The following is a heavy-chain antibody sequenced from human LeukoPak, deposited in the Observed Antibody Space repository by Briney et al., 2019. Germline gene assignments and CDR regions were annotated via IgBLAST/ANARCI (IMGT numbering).Heavy chain of an antibody. Sequence: SETLSLTCAVYGGSFSGYYWSWIRQPPGKGLEWIGEINHSGSTNYNPSLKSRVTISVDTSKNQFSLKLSSVTAADTAVYYCARPRSYGGYWFDPWGQGTLVTVYS. D-gene: IGHD4-23*01. J-gene: IGHJ5*02. CDR1: GGSFSGYY. CDR2: INHSGST. CDR3: ARPRSYGGYWFDP. V-gene: IGHV4-34*01.